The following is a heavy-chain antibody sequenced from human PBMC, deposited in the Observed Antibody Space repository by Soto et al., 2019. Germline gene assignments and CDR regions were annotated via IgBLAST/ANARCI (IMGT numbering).Heavy chain of an antibody. CDR1: GFSLSTSRVG. D-gene: IGHD3-22*01. V-gene: IGHV2-5*01. CDR3: AHRPYYYYDSSGYYFH. CDR2: IYGNDDK. J-gene: IGHJ4*02. Sequence: QITLKESAPTLVKPTQTLTLTCTFSGFSLSTSRVGVGWIRQPPGKALEWLALIYGNDDKHYSPSLKSRLTIIKDTSKNQVALTVTNMDPVDTATYYCAHRPYYYYDSSGYYFHWGQGTLVTVSS.